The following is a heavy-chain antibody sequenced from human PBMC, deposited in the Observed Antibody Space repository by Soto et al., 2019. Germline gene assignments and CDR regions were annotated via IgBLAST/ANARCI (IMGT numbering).Heavy chain of an antibody. J-gene: IGHJ6*03. V-gene: IGHV4-59*01. CDR3: ARLTGGAYLSFYYYIGV. Sequence: QVQLQESGPGLVKPSETLSLTCTVSGGSISGYYGSWIRQPPGKGLEWIGYIYYSGTTNYDPSPKSRITMSVDTSKNQFYLKLSSVTAADTAVYYCARLTGGAYLSFYYYIGVWGKGTTVTVSS. CDR2: IYYSGTT. D-gene: IGHD2-8*02. CDR1: GGSISGYY.